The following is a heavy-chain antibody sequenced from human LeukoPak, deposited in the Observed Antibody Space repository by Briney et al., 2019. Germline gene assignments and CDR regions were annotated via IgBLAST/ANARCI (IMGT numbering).Heavy chain of an antibody. V-gene: IGHV4-34*01. CDR2: INHSGST. CDR3: ARRVVGATRNWFDP. J-gene: IGHJ5*02. Sequence: ETLSLTCAVYGGSFSGYYWSWIRQPPGKGLEWIGEINHSGSTNYNPSLKSRVTTSVDTSKNQFSLKLSSVTAADTAVYYCARRVVGATRNWFDPWGQGTLVTVSS. CDR1: GGSFSGYY. D-gene: IGHD1-26*01.